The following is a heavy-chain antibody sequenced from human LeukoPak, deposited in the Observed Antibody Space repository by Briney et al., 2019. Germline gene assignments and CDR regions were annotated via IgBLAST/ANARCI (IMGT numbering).Heavy chain of an antibody. CDR1: GYSFTNYW. V-gene: IGHV5-51*01. CDR3: VRQGLQSGTYPAY. D-gene: IGHD1-26*01. Sequence: GESLKISCKASGYSFTNYWIGWVRQVPGRGLEWMGMRYPDGSASTYHPSFEGRVTISADQSVTTAYLEWNSLKASDTALYYCVRQGLQSGTYPAYWGPGTLVTVSS. CDR2: RYPDGSAS. J-gene: IGHJ4*02.